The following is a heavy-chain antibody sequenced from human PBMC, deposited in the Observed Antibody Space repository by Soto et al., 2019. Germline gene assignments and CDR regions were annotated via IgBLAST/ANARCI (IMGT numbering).Heavy chain of an antibody. Sequence: GGSLRLSCAASGFTFSSYGMHWVRQAPGKGLKWVALISYGGNNKYYADSVKGRFTISRDNSKNTLYLQMNSLRADDTAVYYCAKDLHPTITATTWSGIDYWGQGTLVTVSS. D-gene: IGHD4-17*01. CDR2: ISYGGNNK. J-gene: IGHJ4*02. V-gene: IGHV3-30*18. CDR1: GFTFSSYG. CDR3: AKDLHPTITATTWSGIDY.